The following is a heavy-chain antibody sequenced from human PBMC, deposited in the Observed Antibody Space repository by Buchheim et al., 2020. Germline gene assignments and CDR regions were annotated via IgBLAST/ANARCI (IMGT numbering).Heavy chain of an antibody. Sequence: QLQLQESGPGLVKPSETLSLTCTVSGGSISSSSYYWGWIRQPPGKGLEWIGSIYYSGSTYYNPSLQSRVTISVDTSKNQLSLKLSSVTAADTAVYYCARQLSVTAITGYYYYGMDVWGQGTT. V-gene: IGHV4-39*01. D-gene: IGHD2-21*02. CDR3: ARQLSVTAITGYYYYGMDV. CDR2: IYYSGST. CDR1: GGSISSSSYY. J-gene: IGHJ6*02.